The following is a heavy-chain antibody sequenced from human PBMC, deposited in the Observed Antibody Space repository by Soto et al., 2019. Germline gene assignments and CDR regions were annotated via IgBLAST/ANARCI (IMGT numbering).Heavy chain of an antibody. D-gene: IGHD3-10*01. CDR3: AATPSRDWLDP. Sequence: SETLSLTCTVSGGSISSYYWSWIRQPPGKGLEWIGYIYYSGTTYYNPSLRGRLTISVDTSKNQFSLSLISVTAADTAVYYCAATPSRDWLDPWGQGTLVTVSS. CDR2: IYYSGTT. CDR1: GGSISSYY. V-gene: IGHV4-59*04. J-gene: IGHJ5*02.